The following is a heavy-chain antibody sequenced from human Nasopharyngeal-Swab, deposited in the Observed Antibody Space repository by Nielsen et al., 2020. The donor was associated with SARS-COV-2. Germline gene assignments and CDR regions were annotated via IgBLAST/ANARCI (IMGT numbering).Heavy chain of an antibody. V-gene: IGHV3-72*01. CDR3: ARDLSSIWTSGLGV. CDR1: GFTFSAHY. Sequence: GESLKISCAASGFTFSAHYMDWVRQAPGKGLEWVGRSRNKANSYTTEYAASVKGRFTISRDDSKNSLYLQMSSLRTEDTALYYCARDLSSIWTSGLGVWGQGTTFIVSS. D-gene: IGHD6-13*01. J-gene: IGHJ6*02. CDR2: SRNKANSYTT.